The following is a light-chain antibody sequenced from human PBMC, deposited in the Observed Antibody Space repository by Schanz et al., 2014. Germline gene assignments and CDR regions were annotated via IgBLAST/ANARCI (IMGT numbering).Light chain of an antibody. V-gene: IGLV2-23*02. J-gene: IGLJ2*01. Sequence: QSALTQPASVSGSPGQSITISCTGTSSDVGGYNYVSWYQQHPGKAPKILIYEVSKRPSGVSNRFSGSKSGNTASLTISGLQAEDEADYYCCSYAGSSTVVFGGGTKLTVL. CDR1: SSDVGGYNY. CDR2: EVS. CDR3: CSYAGSSTVV.